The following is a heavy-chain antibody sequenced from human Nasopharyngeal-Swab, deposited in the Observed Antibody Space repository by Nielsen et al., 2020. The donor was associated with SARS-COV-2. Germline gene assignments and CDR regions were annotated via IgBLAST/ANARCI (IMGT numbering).Heavy chain of an antibody. Sequence: VRQMPGKGLEWMGIIYPVDSDTRYSPSFQGQVTISADKSISTAYLQWSSLKASDTAMYYCARPSPPKLWGGYYTDPGYYYMDVWGKGTTVTVSS. V-gene: IGHV5-51*01. CDR2: IYPVDSDT. CDR3: ARPSPPKLWGGYYTDPGYYYMDV. D-gene: IGHD3-3*01. J-gene: IGHJ6*03.